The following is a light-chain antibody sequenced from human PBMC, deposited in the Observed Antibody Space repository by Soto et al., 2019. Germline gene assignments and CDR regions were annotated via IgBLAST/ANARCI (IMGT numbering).Light chain of an antibody. V-gene: IGKV3-20*01. J-gene: IGKJ2*01. CDR3: QQYGSSPPRYT. Sequence: EIVLTQSPGTLSLSPGERATLTCRASQSVSSSYLAWYQQKPGQAPRLLIYGASSRATGIPDSFSGSGSGTGFTLTISRLEPEDFAVYYCQQYGSSPPRYTFGQGTKLEIK. CDR2: GAS. CDR1: QSVSSSY.